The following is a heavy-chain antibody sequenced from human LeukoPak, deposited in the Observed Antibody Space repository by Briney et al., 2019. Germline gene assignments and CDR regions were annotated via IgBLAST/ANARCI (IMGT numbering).Heavy chain of an antibody. CDR1: GFTFDDYA. CDR2: ISWNSGSI. J-gene: IGHJ4*02. CDR3: AKDPIPGGDGYNPLDY. V-gene: IGHV3-9*01. D-gene: IGHD5-24*01. Sequence: PGGSLRLSCAASGFTFDDYAMPWVRQAPGKGLEWVSGISWNSGSIGYADSVKGRFTISRDNAKNSLYLQMNSLRAEDTALYYCAKDPIPGGDGYNPLDYWGQGTLVTVSS.